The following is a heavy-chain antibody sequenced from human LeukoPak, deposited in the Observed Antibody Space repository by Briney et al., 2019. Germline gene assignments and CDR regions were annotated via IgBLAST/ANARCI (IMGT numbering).Heavy chain of an antibody. CDR1: GYSFTSYW. D-gene: IGHD5-24*01. CDR3: ARHAHGVRWLQDHDAFDI. J-gene: IGHJ3*02. V-gene: IGHV5-51*01. Sequence: GESLKISCKGSGYSFTSYWIGWVRQMPGKGLEWMGIIYPGDSDTRYSPSFQGQVTISADKSISTAYLQWSSLKASDTAMYYCARHAHGVRWLQDHDAFDIWGQGTMVTVSS. CDR2: IYPGDSDT.